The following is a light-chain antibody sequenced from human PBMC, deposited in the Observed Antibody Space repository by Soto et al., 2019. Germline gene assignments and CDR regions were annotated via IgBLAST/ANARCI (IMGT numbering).Light chain of an antibody. CDR3: QQYYKLPWT. J-gene: IGKJ1*01. Sequence: IVLTQSPATLSLSPGERATLSCRASQSVSSYLAWYQQKPGQAPRLLIYGTSTRATGIPARFSGSGSGTEFTLTISSLQSEDFAVYCCQQYYKLPWTFGQGTKV. CDR1: QSVSSY. CDR2: GTS. V-gene: IGKV3-15*01.